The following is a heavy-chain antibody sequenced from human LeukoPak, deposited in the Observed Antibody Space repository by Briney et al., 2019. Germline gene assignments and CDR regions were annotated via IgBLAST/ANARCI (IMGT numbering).Heavy chain of an antibody. CDR3: ASPRDVAVVVGTTAGYFDL. D-gene: IGHD2-15*01. Sequence: PSETLSLTCTVSGYSISSGYYWGWIRQPPEQRLEWIGSIYPSGSTFYNPSLKSRVTMSVDTSRNQFSLKLSSMTAADTAVYYCASPRDVAVVVGTTAGYFDLWGRGTLVTVSS. V-gene: IGHV4-38-2*02. J-gene: IGHJ2*01. CDR1: GYSISSGYY. CDR2: IYPSGST.